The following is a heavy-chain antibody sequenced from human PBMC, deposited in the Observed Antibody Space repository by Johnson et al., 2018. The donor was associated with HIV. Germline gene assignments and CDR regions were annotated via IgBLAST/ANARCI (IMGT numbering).Heavy chain of an antibody. CDR1: GFTLSSYW. J-gene: IGHJ3*02. CDR3: ARGPTYYYDSSGYWSDAFDI. Sequence: VQLVESGGGLVQPGGSLRLSCAASGFTLSSYWMSWVRQAPGKGLEWVANIKQDGSEKYYVDSVKGRFTISRDNAKNSLYLQMNSLRAEDTAVYYCARGPTYYYDSSGYWSDAFDIWGQGTMVTVSS. D-gene: IGHD3-22*01. CDR2: IKQDGSEK. V-gene: IGHV3-7*01.